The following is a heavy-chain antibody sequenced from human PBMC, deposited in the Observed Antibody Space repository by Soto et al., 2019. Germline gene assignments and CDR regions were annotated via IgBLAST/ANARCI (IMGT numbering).Heavy chain of an antibody. V-gene: IGHV3-30-3*01. CDR2: ISYDGSNK. CDR3: ASEWLRYFDY. J-gene: IGHJ4*02. Sequence: VGSLRLSCAASGFTFSSYAMHWVRQAPGKGLEWVAVISYDGSNKYYADSVKGRFTISRDNSKNTLYLQMNSLRAEDTAVYYCASEWLRYFDYWGQGTLVTVSS. D-gene: IGHD6-19*01. CDR1: GFTFSSYA.